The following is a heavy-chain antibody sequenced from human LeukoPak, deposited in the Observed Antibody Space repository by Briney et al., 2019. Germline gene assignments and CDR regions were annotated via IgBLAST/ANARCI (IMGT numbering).Heavy chain of an antibody. CDR3: AKDWAQRIAARPALLDY. D-gene: IGHD6-6*01. CDR2: ISGSGGST. J-gene: IGHJ4*02. Sequence: GGSLRLSCAASGFTFSSYAMSWVRQAPGKGLEWVSAISGSGGSTYYADSVKGRFTISRDNSKNTLYLQMNSLRAEDTAVYYCAKDWAQRIAARPALLDYWGQGTLVTVSS. CDR1: GFTFSSYA. V-gene: IGHV3-23*01.